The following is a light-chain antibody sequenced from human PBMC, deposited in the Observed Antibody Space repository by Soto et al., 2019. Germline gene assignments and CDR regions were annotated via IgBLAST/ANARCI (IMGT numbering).Light chain of an antibody. CDR2: GAS. J-gene: IGKJ1*01. V-gene: IGKV3-20*01. Sequence: EIVLTQSPGTLSLSPGERATLSCRASERLSSVYLAWYQQRPGQPPRLLIYGASNRATGIPDRFSGSGSGTDFTLIINRLEPEDVAIYYCQQYGGSMTFGQGTKVDIK. CDR3: QQYGGSMT. CDR1: ERLSSVY.